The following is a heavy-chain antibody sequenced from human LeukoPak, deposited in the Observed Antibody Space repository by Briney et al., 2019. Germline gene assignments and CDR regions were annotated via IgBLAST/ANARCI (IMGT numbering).Heavy chain of an antibody. CDR3: ARDIPLVDYYDSSGYYNWFDP. Sequence: ASVKVSCKASGYTFTGYYMHWVRQAPGQGLEWMGWINPNSGGTNYAQKFQGRVTMTRDTSISTAYMELSRLRSDDTAVYYCARDIPLVDYYDSSGYYNWFDPWGQGTLVTVSS. V-gene: IGHV1-2*02. D-gene: IGHD3-22*01. J-gene: IGHJ5*02. CDR1: GYTFTGYY. CDR2: INPNSGGT.